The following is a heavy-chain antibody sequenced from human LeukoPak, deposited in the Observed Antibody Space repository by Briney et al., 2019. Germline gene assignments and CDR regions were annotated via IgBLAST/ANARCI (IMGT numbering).Heavy chain of an antibody. CDR1: GFTFSSYG. Sequence: GGSLRLSCEASGFTFSSYGMHWVRQAPGKGLEWVAVISDDGSNKYYADSVKGRFTISRDNSKNTLYLQMNSLRAEDTAVYYCAKEGRYGDYVNYWGQGTLVTVSS. CDR2: ISDDGSNK. D-gene: IGHD5-12*01. CDR3: AKEGRYGDYVNY. J-gene: IGHJ4*02. V-gene: IGHV3-30*18.